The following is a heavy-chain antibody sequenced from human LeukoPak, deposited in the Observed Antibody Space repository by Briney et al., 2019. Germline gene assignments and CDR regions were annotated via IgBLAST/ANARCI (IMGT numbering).Heavy chain of an antibody. CDR3: ARTMVRGTVVPDY. CDR2: ISYDGSNK. Sequence: GGSLRLSCAASGFTFSSYAMHWVRQAPGKGLEWVAVISYDGSNKYYADSAKGRFTISRDNSKNTLYLQMNSLRAEDTAVYYCARTMVRGTVVPDYWGQGTLVTVSS. V-gene: IGHV3-30*04. CDR1: GFTFSSYA. D-gene: IGHD3-10*01. J-gene: IGHJ4*02.